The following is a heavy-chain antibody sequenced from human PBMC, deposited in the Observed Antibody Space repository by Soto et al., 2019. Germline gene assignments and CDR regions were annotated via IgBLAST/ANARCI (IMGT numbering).Heavy chain of an antibody. CDR3: ARSIEGYYYDTSAYAAGLDH. V-gene: IGHV4-61*01. Sequence: PSETLSLTCTVSGGSVSSGSYYWSWVRQPPGKGLEWIGYIYYSGSTKYKSSLKRRVTISVDASKNQFFLKLTSVTAADTAVYYCARSIEGYYYDTSAYAAGLDHWGQGTPVTV. D-gene: IGHD3-22*01. CDR2: IYYSGST. CDR1: GGSVSSGSYY. J-gene: IGHJ4*02.